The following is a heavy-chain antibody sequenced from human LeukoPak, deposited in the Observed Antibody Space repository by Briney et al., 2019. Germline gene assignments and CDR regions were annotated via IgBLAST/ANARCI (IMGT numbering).Heavy chain of an antibody. CDR2: INPSGGST. Sequence: ASVKVSCKASGYTFTSYYMHWVRQAPGQGLEWMGIINPSGGSTSYAQKFQGRVTMTRDTSTSTVYMELSSLRSEDTAVHYCARPVATDGDFDYWGQGTLVTVSS. D-gene: IGHD5-12*01. J-gene: IGHJ4*02. CDR1: GYTFTSYY. V-gene: IGHV1-46*01. CDR3: ARPVATDGDFDY.